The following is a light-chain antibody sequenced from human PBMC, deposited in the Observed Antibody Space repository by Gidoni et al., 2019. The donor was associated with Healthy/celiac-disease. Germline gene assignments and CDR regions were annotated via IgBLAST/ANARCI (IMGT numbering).Light chain of an antibody. J-gene: IGKJ1*01. CDR2: DAS. V-gene: IGKV1-33*01. CDR1: QDISNY. CDR3: QQYDNLPTWT. Sequence: DIQMTQSPSSLSASVGDRVTITCQASQDISNYLNWYQQKPGKAPKLLIYDASNLETGVPSRFSGSGSGTDFTCTISSLQTEDIATYYCQQYDNLPTWTFGQGTKVEIK.